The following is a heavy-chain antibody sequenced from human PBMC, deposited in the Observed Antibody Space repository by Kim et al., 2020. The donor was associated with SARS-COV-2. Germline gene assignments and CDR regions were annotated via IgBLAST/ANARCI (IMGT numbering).Heavy chain of an antibody. V-gene: IGHV4-59*08. Sequence: SETLSLTCTVSGGSINSYYWSWIRQPPGKGLEWIGYIYYSDSANYNPSFKSRVTISVDTSKSQFSLRLASVTAADTAVYYCARRRPVVGLGGLLFDHWGQGVLVTVSS. D-gene: IGHD3-16*01. CDR1: GGSINSYY. CDR2: IYYSDSA. J-gene: IGHJ4*02. CDR3: ARRRPVVGLGGLLFDH.